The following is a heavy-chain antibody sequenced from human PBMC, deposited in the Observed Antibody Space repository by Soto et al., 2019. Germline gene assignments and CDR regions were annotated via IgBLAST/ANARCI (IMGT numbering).Heavy chain of an antibody. V-gene: IGHV4-59*01. CDR1: GGSISSYY. J-gene: IGHJ4*02. CDR3: ARAPSLAGDYYFDY. Sequence: SETLSLTCTVSGGSISSYYWSWIRQPPGKGLEWIGYIYYSGSTNYNPSLKSRVTISVDTSKNQFSLKLSSVTAADTAVYYCARAPSLAGDYYFDYWGQGTLVTVSS. D-gene: IGHD2-21*02. CDR2: IYYSGST.